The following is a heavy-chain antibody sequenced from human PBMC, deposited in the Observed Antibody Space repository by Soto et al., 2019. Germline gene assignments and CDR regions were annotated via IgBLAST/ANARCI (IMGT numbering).Heavy chain of an antibody. Sequence: QVQLVQSGAEVKKPGASVKVSCKASGYTFTGYYMHWVRQAPGQGLEWMGWINPNSGGTNYAQKFQGWVTMTRDTSISTAYMELGRLRSDDTAVYYCARDPGPIGYSSSRGYYYYYYGMDVWGQGTTVTVSS. J-gene: IGHJ6*02. CDR1: GYTFTGYY. D-gene: IGHD6-13*01. CDR2: INPNSGGT. V-gene: IGHV1-2*04. CDR3: ARDPGPIGYSSSRGYYYYYYGMDV.